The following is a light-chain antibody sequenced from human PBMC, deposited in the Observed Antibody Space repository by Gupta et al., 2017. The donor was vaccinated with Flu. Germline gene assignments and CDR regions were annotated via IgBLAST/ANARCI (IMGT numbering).Light chain of an antibody. V-gene: IGKV6-21*01. CDR1: QSIGSS. J-gene: IGKJ4*01. Sequence: EIVLTQSPDFQSVTPKEKVTITCRASQSIGSSLHWYQQKPDQSPKPLIKYASQAFSGVSSRFSASGSGTEFTLTINSLEAEDAATYFCHQSSSLPFTFGGGTKLEIK. CDR3: HQSSSLPFT. CDR2: YAS.